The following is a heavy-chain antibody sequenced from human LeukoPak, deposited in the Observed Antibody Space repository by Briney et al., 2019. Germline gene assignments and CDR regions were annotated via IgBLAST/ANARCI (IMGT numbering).Heavy chain of an antibody. CDR2: IYPGDPDT. J-gene: IGHJ4*02. CDR1: GSSFTSYW. Sequence: GASLKISCKGSGSSFTSYWIGWVRPMPGKGLEWMGIIYPGDPDTRYSPSFQGQVTISADKSISTAYLQWSSLKASDTAMYYCARRGYSYDFDYWGQGTLVTVSS. V-gene: IGHV5-51*01. D-gene: IGHD5-18*01. CDR3: ARRGYSYDFDY.